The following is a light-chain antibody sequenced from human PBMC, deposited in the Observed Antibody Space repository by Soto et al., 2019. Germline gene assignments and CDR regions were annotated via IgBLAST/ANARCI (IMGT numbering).Light chain of an antibody. CDR2: DAS. CDR3: QQYNRQWT. V-gene: IGKV1-5*01. Sequence: DIQMTQSPSTLSASVGDRVTITCRASQSISSWLAWYQQKPGKAPKLLIYDASSLESGVPSRFSGSGSGTEFTLTISSLQPDDFATYCCQQYNRQWTFGQGTKVEIK. J-gene: IGKJ1*01. CDR1: QSISSW.